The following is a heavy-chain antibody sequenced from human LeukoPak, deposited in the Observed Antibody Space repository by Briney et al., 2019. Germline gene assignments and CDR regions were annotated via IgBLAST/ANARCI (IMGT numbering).Heavy chain of an antibody. CDR2: IIPIFGTA. D-gene: IGHD3-22*01. V-gene: IGHV1-69*13. CDR1: GSTFSSYA. Sequence: SVKVSCKASGSTFSSYAISWVRQAPGQGLEWMGGIIPIFGTANYAQKFQGRVTITADESTSTAYMELSSLRSEDTAVYYCARGGGYYYDSTNWFDPWGQGTLVTASS. J-gene: IGHJ5*02. CDR3: ARGGGYYYDSTNWFDP.